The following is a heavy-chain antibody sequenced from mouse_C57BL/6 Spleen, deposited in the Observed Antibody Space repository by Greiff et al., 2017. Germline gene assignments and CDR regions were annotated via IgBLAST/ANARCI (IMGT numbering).Heavy chain of an antibody. J-gene: IGHJ3*01. V-gene: IGHV1-15*01. Sequence: VQLQQSGAELVRPGASVTLSCKASGYTFTDYEMHWVKQTPVHGLEWIGAIDPETGGTAYNQKFKGKAILTADKSSSTAYMELRSRTSEDSAVYYCTRYACFAYWGQGTLVTVSA. CDR2: IDPETGGT. CDR1: GYTFTDYE. CDR3: TRYACFAY.